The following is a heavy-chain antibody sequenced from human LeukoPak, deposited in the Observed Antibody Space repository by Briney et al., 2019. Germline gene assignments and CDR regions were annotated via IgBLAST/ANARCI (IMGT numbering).Heavy chain of an antibody. CDR1: GYTFTSYG. V-gene: IGHV1-18*01. CDR3: ARGRVTMVRGDPNWFDP. Sequence: ASVKVSCKASGYTFTSYGISWARQAPGQGLEWMGWISAYNGNTNYAQKLQGRVTMTTDTSTSTAYMELRSLRPDDTAVYYCARGRVTMVRGDPNWFDPWGQGTLVTVSS. D-gene: IGHD3-10*01. J-gene: IGHJ5*02. CDR2: ISAYNGNT.